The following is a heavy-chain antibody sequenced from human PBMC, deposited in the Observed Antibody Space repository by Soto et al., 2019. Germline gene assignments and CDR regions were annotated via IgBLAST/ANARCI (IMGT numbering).Heavy chain of an antibody. CDR3: ARIDYDSSGYALMDV. CDR1: GFTFSSYD. V-gene: IGHV3-13*01. D-gene: IGHD3-22*01. CDR2: IGTAGGT. Sequence: GGSLRLSCAASGFTFSSYDMHWVRQATGKGLEWVSAIGTAGGTYYPGSVKGRFTISRENAKNSLYLQMNSLRAGDTAVYYCARIDYDSSGYALMDVWGQGTTVTVSS. J-gene: IGHJ6*02.